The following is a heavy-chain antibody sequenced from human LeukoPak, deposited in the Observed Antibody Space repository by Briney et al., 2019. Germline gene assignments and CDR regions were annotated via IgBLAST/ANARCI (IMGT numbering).Heavy chain of an antibody. CDR3: ARVTFSGWSDPDY. V-gene: IGHV3-23*01. CDR1: GLAFSDYA. Sequence: GGSLRLSCVVSGLAFSDYAMSWVRQAPGKGLEWVSGISGSSGRTYYADSVKGRFTISRDNSKNTLSLQMNSLRAEDTAVYYCARVTFSGWSDPDYWGQGTLVTVSS. D-gene: IGHD6-19*01. CDR2: ISGSSGRT. J-gene: IGHJ4*02.